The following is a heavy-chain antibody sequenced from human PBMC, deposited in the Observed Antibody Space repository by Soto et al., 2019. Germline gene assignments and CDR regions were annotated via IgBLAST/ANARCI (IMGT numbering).Heavy chain of an antibody. CDR2: IYPGDSDT. Sequence: PGESLKISCKGSGYSLTSYWIGWVRQMPGKGLEWMGIIYPGDSDTRYSPPFQGQVTISADKSISTAYLQWSSLKASDTAMYYCARHEGTAHYYYGMHVWGQGTTVTVSS. J-gene: IGHJ6*02. V-gene: IGHV5-51*01. CDR1: GYSLTSYW. D-gene: IGHD6-13*01. CDR3: ARHEGTAHYYYGMHV.